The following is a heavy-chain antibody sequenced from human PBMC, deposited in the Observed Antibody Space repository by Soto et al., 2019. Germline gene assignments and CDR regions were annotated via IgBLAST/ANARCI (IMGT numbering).Heavy chain of an antibody. CDR3: ARAEATRYYYYGMDV. D-gene: IGHD5-12*01. CDR1: GGSFSGYY. Sequence: PSETLSLTCAVYGGSFSGYYWSWIRQPPGKGLEWIGEINHSGSTNYNPSLKSRVTISVDTSKNQFSLKLSSVTAADTAVYYCARAEATRYYYYGMDVWGQGTTVTVSS. CDR2: INHSGST. J-gene: IGHJ6*02. V-gene: IGHV4-34*01.